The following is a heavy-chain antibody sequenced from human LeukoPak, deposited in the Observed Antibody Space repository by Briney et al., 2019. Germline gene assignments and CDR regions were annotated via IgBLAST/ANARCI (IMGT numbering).Heavy chain of an antibody. CDR1: GGSISSSSYY. J-gene: IGHJ4*02. V-gene: IGHV4-39*01. D-gene: IGHD5-18*01. CDR3: ARHRGYSYGYIGY. CDR2: IYYSGST. Sequence: SETLSLTCTVSGGSISSSSYYWGWIRQPPGKGLEWIGSIYYSGSTYYNPSLKSRVTISVDTSKNQFSLKLSSVTAADTAVYYCARHRGYSYGYIGYWGQGTLVTVSS.